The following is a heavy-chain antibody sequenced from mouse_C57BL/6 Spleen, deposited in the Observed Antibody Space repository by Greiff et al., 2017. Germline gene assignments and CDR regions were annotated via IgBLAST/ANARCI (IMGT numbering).Heavy chain of an antibody. CDR2: IYPGDGDT. D-gene: IGHD1-1*01. CDR3: ARSRYDGSRDFDY. J-gene: IGHJ2*01. V-gene: IGHV1-82*01. Sequence: QVQLQQSGPELVKPGASVKISCKASGYAFSSSWMNWVKQRPGTGLEWIGRIYPGDGDTNYNGKFKGKATLTADKSSSTAYMQLSSLTSEDSAVYFCARSRYDGSRDFDYWCQGTTLTVSS. CDR1: GYAFSSSW.